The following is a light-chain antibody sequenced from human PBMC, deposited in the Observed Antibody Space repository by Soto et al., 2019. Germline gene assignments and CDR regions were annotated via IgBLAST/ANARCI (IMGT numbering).Light chain of an antibody. J-gene: IGKJ2*01. CDR2: GAS. CDR3: QQYDTSIYT. CDR1: QSISSSY. Sequence: EIVLTQSPGTLSLSPGERATLSCRASQSISSSYLAWYQQRPGQTPRLLIYGASSRATGIPDRFSGSGSGTDFTLTISRLEPEDFAVYYCQQYDTSIYTFGQGTKLEIK. V-gene: IGKV3-20*01.